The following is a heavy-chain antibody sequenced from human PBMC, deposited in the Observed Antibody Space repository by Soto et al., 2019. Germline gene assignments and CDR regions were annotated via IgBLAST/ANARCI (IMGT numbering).Heavy chain of an antibody. CDR2: ISYDGSNK. Sequence: PGGSLRLSCAASGFTFSSYAMHWVRQAPGKGLEWVAVISYDGSNKYYADSVKGRFTISRDNSKNTLYLQMNSLRAEDTAVYYCARGVVPMIVGTIDYWGQGTLVTVSS. CDR1: GFTFSSYA. V-gene: IGHV3-30-3*01. CDR3: ARGVVPMIVGTIDY. D-gene: IGHD3-22*01. J-gene: IGHJ4*02.